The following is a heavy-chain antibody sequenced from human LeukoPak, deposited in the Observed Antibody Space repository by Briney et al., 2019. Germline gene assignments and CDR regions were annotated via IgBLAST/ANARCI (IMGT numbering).Heavy chain of an antibody. Sequence: GRSLRLSCAASGFTFSSYAMHWVRQAPGKGLEWVAVISYGGSNKYYADSVKGRFTISRDNSKNTLYLQMNSLRAEDTAVYYCARDRTGIFDYWGQGTLVTVSS. CDR2: ISYGGSNK. D-gene: IGHD1-1*01. V-gene: IGHV3-30*04. J-gene: IGHJ4*02. CDR3: ARDRTGIFDY. CDR1: GFTFSSYA.